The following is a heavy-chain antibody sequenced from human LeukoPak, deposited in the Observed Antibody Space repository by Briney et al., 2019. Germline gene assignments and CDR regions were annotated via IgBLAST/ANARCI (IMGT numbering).Heavy chain of an antibody. Sequence: GGSLRLSCVASGFTFSRDWMHWVRQAPGKGLVWVSRINSDGSTIYADSVKGRFTISRDDAKNTLYLQMNSLTADDTAVYYCARDRAGPGDYWGQGTLVTVSS. CDR3: ARDRAGPGDY. V-gene: IGHV3-74*01. CDR1: GFTFSRDW. J-gene: IGHJ4*02. CDR2: INSDGST. D-gene: IGHD1-1*01.